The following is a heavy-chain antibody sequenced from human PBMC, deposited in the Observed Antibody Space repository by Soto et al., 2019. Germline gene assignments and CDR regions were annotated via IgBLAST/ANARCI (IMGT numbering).Heavy chain of an antibody. D-gene: IGHD5-12*01. CDR3: AKALEASGYQYERAFDY. J-gene: IGHJ4*02. CDR2: ISGSGVDA. Sequence: EVQLLESGGILVQPGGSLRLSCAASGFTFSTYSMAWVRQAPGKGLEWVSAISGSGVDADVADSVRGRFTISRDNSKNTLDLQMRGMGAEDTALFYFAKALEASGYQYERAFDYWGQGTLVTVSS. CDR1: GFTFSTYS. V-gene: IGHV3-23*01.